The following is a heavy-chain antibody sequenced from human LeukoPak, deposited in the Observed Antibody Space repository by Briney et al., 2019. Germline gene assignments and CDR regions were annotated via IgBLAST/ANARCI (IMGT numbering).Heavy chain of an antibody. CDR3: ARQGGAIIQLWPNWFDP. V-gene: IGHV4-39*01. J-gene: IGHJ5*02. CDR2: IYYSGST. CDR1: GGSISSYY. D-gene: IGHD5-18*01. Sequence: SETLSLTCTVSGGSISSYYWGWIRQPPGKGLEWIGSIYYSGSTYYSPSLKSRVTISVDTSKNQFSLKLSSVTAADTAVYYCARQGGAIIQLWPNWFDPWGQGTLVTVSS.